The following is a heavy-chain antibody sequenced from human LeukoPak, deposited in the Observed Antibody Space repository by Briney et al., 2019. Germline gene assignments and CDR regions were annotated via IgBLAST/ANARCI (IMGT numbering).Heavy chain of an antibody. CDR2: ISYDGSNK. V-gene: IGHV3-30-3*01. Sequence: GRSLRLSCAASGFTFSSYAMHWVRQAPGKALEWVAVISYDGSNKYYADSVKGRFTISRVNYKITLYLQMNSLRADDPVLYYCARPYYYDISGYYGYFQHWGQGTLVTVCS. CDR1: GFTFSSYA. CDR3: ARPYYYDISGYYGYFQH. D-gene: IGHD3-22*01. J-gene: IGHJ1*01.